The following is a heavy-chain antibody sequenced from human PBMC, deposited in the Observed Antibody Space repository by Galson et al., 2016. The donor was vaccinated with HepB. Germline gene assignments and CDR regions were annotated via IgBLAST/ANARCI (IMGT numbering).Heavy chain of an antibody. CDR3: TRGYCAGTSCYPQFDP. V-gene: IGHV3-73*01. J-gene: IGHJ5*02. D-gene: IGHD2-2*01. Sequence: SLRLSCAASGFTFSDSAMHWVRQASGKGLEWVGRIRSKADNSAAAYAPSVKGRFTISRDDSENTAYLQMNSLKIEDTAVYYCTRGYCAGTSCYPQFDPWGQGTLVTVSS. CDR1: GFTFSDSA. CDR2: IRSKADNSAA.